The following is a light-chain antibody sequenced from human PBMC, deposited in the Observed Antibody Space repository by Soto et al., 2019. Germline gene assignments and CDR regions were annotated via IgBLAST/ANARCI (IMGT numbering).Light chain of an antibody. CDR3: QQYNNAWT. Sequence: DIQMTQSPSTLSASVGDRVTITCRARQSISRWLAWYQQKSGKAPNLLIFDASSLESGVPSRFSGSGSGTEFTLTISILQPDDFATYFCQQYNNAWTFGQGTKVEIK. J-gene: IGKJ1*01. CDR1: QSISRW. V-gene: IGKV1-5*01. CDR2: DAS.